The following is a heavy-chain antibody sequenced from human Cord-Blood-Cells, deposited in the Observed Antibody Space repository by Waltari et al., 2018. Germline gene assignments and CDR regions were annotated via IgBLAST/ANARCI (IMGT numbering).Heavy chain of an antibody. J-gene: IGHJ6*02. CDR1: GGSIRSGGYY. D-gene: IGHD3-22*01. CDR2: IYYSGST. CDR3: ARGLVYDSSGYYYYYGMDV. Sequence: QVQLQESGPGLVKPSQTLSLTCTVSGGSIRSGGYYWSWIRQPPRKGLEWIGYIYYSGSTYYNPSLKSRVTISVDTSKNQFSLKLSSVTAADTAVYYCARGLVYDSSGYYYYYGMDVWGQGTTVTVSS. V-gene: IGHV4-31*03.